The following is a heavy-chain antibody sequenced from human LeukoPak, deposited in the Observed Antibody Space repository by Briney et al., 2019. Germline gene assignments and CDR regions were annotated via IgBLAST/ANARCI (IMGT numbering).Heavy chain of an antibody. V-gene: IGHV4-59*08. Sequence: GSLRLSCAASGFSFSDYSLNWVRQAPGKGLEWIGYIYYSGSTNYNPSLKSRVTISVDTSKNQFSLKLNSVTAADTAVYYCARAVDSSGFSCFQHWGQGTLVTVSS. CDR3: ARAVDSSGFSCFQH. D-gene: IGHD3-22*01. J-gene: IGHJ1*01. CDR1: GFSFSDYS. CDR2: IYYSGST.